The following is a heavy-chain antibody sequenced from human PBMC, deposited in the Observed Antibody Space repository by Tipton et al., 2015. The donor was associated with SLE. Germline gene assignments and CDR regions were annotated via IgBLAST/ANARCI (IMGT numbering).Heavy chain of an antibody. CDR2: INHSGST. Sequence: LRLSCAVYGGSFSGYYWSWIRQPPGKGLEWIGEINHSGSTNYNPSLKSRVTISVDTSKNQFSLKLSSVTAADTAVYYCARANYYDSSGLEDWGQGTLVTVSS. J-gene: IGHJ4*02. D-gene: IGHD3-22*01. CDR3: ARANYYDSSGLED. V-gene: IGHV4-34*01. CDR1: GGSFSGYY.